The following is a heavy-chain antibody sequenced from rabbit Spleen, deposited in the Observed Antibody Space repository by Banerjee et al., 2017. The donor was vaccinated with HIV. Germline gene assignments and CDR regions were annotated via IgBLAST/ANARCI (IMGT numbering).Heavy chain of an antibody. D-gene: IGHD1-1*01. CDR3: ARDLDAGAYYFDL. V-gene: IGHV1S45*01. CDR1: GFTLSSNV. Sequence: QEQLEESGGDLVKPGASLTLTCSASGFTLSSNVMYWVRQAPGKGLEWIACINIVTGKSVYASWASGRFIMSRTSSTTVTLQMTSLTGADTATYFCARDLDAGAYYFDLWGQGTLVTVS. J-gene: IGHJ4*01. CDR2: INIVTGKS.